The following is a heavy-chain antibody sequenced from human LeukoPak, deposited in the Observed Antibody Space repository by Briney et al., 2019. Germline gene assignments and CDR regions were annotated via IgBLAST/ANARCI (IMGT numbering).Heavy chain of an antibody. D-gene: IGHD2-15*01. J-gene: IGHJ4*02. Sequence: GGSLRLSCAASGFTFSSCGMHWVRQAPGKGLGWVAFIRYDGSNKYYADSVKGRLTISRDNSKNTLYLQMNSLRAEDTAVYYCAKVSGAIVVVVAAFDYWGQGTLVTVSS. V-gene: IGHV3-30*02. CDR3: AKVSGAIVVVVAAFDY. CDR1: GFTFSSCG. CDR2: IRYDGSNK.